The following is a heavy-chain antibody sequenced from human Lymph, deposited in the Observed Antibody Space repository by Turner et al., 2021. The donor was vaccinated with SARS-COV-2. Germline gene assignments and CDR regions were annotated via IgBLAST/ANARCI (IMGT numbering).Heavy chain of an antibody. D-gene: IGHD6-19*01. CDR1: EFTFSSYG. V-gene: IGHV3-33*01. Sequence: QVQLVESGGGVVLTGRSLRLSCAASEFTFSSYGMHWVRQAPGNGLEWVALIWFDGSNKYYADSVKGRFTISRDNSKNTLYLQMNSLRAEDTAVYYCARDRAGSSGWYDSYFDYWGQGTLVTVSS. CDR3: ARDRAGSSGWYDSYFDY. CDR2: IWFDGSNK. J-gene: IGHJ4*02.